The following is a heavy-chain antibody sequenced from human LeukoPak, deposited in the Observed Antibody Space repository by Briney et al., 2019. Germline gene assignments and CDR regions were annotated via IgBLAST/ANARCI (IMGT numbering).Heavy chain of an antibody. Sequence: PGGSLRLSCAASGFTFSSYAMHWVRQAPGKGLEWVAVISYDGSNKYYADSVKGRFTISRDNSKNTLYLQMNSLRAEDTAVYYCAKGPYYDFWSSFDYWGQGTLVTVSS. V-gene: IGHV3-30-3*01. CDR2: ISYDGSNK. CDR3: AKGPYYDFWSSFDY. J-gene: IGHJ4*02. CDR1: GFTFSSYA. D-gene: IGHD3-3*01.